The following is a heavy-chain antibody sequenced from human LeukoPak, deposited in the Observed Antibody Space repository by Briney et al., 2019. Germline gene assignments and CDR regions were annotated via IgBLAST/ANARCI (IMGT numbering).Heavy chain of an antibody. CDR3: ARDIVGATRDAFDI. V-gene: IGHV4-61*02. Sequence: SQTLSLTCTVSGGSISSGSYYWSWIRQPAGKGLEWIGRIYTSGSTNYNPSLKSRVTISVDTSKNQFSLKLSSVTAADTAVYYCARDIVGATRDAFDIWGQGTMVTVSS. D-gene: IGHD1-26*01. J-gene: IGHJ3*02. CDR2: IYTSGST. CDR1: GGSISSGSYY.